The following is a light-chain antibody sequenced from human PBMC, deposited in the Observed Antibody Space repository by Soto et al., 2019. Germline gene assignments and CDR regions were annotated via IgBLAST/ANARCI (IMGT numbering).Light chain of an antibody. CDR3: QQYGDSPQT. CDR2: GAS. CDR1: QSVSNN. Sequence: EVVMTPSPDTLSVSPGERATLSCRASQSVSNNLAWYQQKLGQAPRLLIYGASTRATGIPVRFSGSGSGTDFTLTISSLQSEDYAIYYCQQYGDSPQTFGQGTKVDIK. J-gene: IGKJ1*01. V-gene: IGKV3-15*01.